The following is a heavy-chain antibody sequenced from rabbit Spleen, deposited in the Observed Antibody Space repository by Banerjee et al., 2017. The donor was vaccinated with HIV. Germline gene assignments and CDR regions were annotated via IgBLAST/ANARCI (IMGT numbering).Heavy chain of an antibody. J-gene: IGHJ6*01. CDR1: GFSFSNYW. Sequence: QSLEESGGDLVKPGASLTLTCTASGFSFSNYWMCWVRQAPGKGLEWISCIAGSSSGFTYSASWAKGRFTISKTSSTTVTLQMTSLTAADTATYFCARDSGSSFSSYGMDLWGPGTLVTVS. CDR3: ARDSGSSFSSYGMDL. CDR2: IAGSSSGFT. D-gene: IGHD8-1*01. V-gene: IGHV1S40*01.